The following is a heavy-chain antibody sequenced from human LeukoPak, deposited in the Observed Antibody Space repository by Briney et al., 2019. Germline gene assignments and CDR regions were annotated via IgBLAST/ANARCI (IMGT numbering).Heavy chain of an antibody. Sequence: SETLSLTCTVSGGSISSSSYYWGWIRQPPGKGLDWIGSIYYSGSTYYNPSLKRRVTISVDTSKNQFSLKLNSVTAADTAVYYCARILDSAWGELGYWGQGTLVTVSS. D-gene: IGHD6-19*01. CDR3: ARILDSAWGELGY. V-gene: IGHV4-39*01. CDR1: GGSISSSSYY. J-gene: IGHJ4*02. CDR2: IYYSGST.